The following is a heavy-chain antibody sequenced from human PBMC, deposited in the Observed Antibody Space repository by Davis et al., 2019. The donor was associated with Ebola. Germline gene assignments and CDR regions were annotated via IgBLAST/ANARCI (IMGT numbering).Heavy chain of an antibody. CDR1: GYSFTSYW. CDR3: ARADTAMVRTYYYYGMDV. CDR2: IYPGDSET. D-gene: IGHD5-18*01. Sequence: GESLKISCKGSGYSFTSYWIGWVRQMPGKGLEWMGFIYPGDSETRYSPSFQGQVTISADKSISTAYLQWSSLKASDTAMYYCARADTAMVRTYYYYGMDVWGQGTTVTVSS. V-gene: IGHV5-51*01. J-gene: IGHJ6*02.